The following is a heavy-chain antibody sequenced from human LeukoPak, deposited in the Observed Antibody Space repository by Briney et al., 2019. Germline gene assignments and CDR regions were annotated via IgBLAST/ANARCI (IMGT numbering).Heavy chain of an antibody. CDR1: GYIFTAYY. J-gene: IGHJ5*02. Sequence: GASVKVSCKASGYIFTAYYMHWVRQAPGQGLEWLGWINPNSGGTNYAQKFQGRVTMTRDMSTSTAYMELSSLRSDDTAVYYCARAGVVDPHIGFFDPWGQRTLVTVSS. CDR3: ARAGVVDPHIGFFDP. D-gene: IGHD2-15*01. V-gene: IGHV1-2*02. CDR2: INPNSGGT.